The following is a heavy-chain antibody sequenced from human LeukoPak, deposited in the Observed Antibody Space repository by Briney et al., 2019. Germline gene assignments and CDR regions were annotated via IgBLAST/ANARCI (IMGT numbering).Heavy chain of an antibody. CDR1: GFTFSSYA. J-gene: IGHJ5*02. Sequence: GGSLRLSCAASGFTFSSYAMHWVRQAPGKGLEWVAFIRYDGDDKYYAKSVKGRFTISRDISRNTLYLQLNSLRLEDTAVYYCAKDLMRDRWFGESWGQGTLVTVSS. V-gene: IGHV3-30*02. CDR3: AKDLMRDRWFGES. D-gene: IGHD3-10*01. CDR2: IRYDGDDK.